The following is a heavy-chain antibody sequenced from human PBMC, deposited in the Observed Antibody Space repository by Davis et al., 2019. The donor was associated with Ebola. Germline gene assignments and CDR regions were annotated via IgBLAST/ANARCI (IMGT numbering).Heavy chain of an antibody. CDR1: GFTFSSYG. Sequence: GESLKISCAASGFTFSSYGMHWVRQASGKGLEWVGRIRSKANSYATAYAASVKGRFTISRDDSKNTAYLQMNSLRDEDTAVYYCARGRYSSSWYCDYWGQGTLVTVSS. CDR2: IRSKANSYAT. D-gene: IGHD6-13*01. J-gene: IGHJ4*02. CDR3: ARGRYSSSWYCDY. V-gene: IGHV3-73*01.